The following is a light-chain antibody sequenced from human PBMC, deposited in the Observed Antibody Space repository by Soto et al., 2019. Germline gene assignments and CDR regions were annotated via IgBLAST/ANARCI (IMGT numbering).Light chain of an antibody. CDR1: SSDVGGYNL. J-gene: IGLJ3*02. Sequence: QSVLTQPASVSGSPGQSITISFTGTSSDVGGYNLVAWYQHHPGKAPKLLIYEGIKRPSGVSDRFSGSKSGNTASLTISGLQAEDEADYYCCSYAGSSTWLFGGGTKVTVL. CDR3: CSYAGSSTWL. CDR2: EGI. V-gene: IGLV2-23*01.